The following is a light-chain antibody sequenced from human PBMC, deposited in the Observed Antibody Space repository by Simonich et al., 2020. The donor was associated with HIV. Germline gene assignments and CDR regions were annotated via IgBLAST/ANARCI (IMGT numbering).Light chain of an antibody. CDR1: SSDVGGDNY. J-gene: IGLJ2*01. V-gene: IGLV2-8*01. CDR2: EVS. Sequence: QSALTQPASVSGSPGQSITISCTGTSSDVGGDNYVSWYQQHPGKAPKHLIYEVSKRPSGAPVRFSGSKSGNTASLTVSGLQAEDEADYYCSSYAGSNNLLFGGGTKLTVL. CDR3: SSYAGSNNLL.